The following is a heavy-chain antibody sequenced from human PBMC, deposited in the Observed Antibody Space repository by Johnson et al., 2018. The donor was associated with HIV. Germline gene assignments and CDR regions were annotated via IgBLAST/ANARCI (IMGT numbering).Heavy chain of an antibody. CDR2: ISYDGSDK. Sequence: QVQLVESGGGVVQPGRSLRLSCAASGFTFSSYAMHWVRQAPAKGLQWVAVISYDGSDKDYADSVKGRFTISRDSSKNTLYLQMHSLRLEDTAVYYCAKVRWLRLDNEAFDSWGQGTMVTVS. CDR3: AKVRWLRLDNEAFDS. CDR1: GFTFSSYA. J-gene: IGHJ3*02. V-gene: IGHV3-30*04. D-gene: IGHD5-12*01.